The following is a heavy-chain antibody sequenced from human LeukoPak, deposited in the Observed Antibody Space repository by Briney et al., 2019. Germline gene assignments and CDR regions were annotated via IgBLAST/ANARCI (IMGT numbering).Heavy chain of an antibody. CDR2: IKQDGSEK. V-gene: IGHV3-7*05. J-gene: IGHJ3*02. CDR3: AREEI. Sequence: VGSLRLSCAASGFTFSNYWMSWVRQAPGKGLEWVANIKQDGSEKYYVDSEKRLFTVSRDNPKNSLYLQMNSLSAEDTAVYYCAREEIWGQGTMVTVSS. CDR1: GFTFSNYW.